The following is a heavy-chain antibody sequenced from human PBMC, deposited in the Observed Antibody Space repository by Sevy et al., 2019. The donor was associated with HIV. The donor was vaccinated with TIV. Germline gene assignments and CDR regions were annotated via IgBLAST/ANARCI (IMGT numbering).Heavy chain of an antibody. CDR1: GFTFSSYA. CDR3: VKTNYYDSSGSSIGDYFDY. CDR2: ISGSGGST. D-gene: IGHD3-22*01. Sequence: GGSLRLSCAASGFTFSSYAMSWVRQAPGKGLEWVSAISGSGGSTYYADSVKGRFTISRDNSKNTLYLQMNSLRAEDTAVYYCVKTNYYDSSGSSIGDYFDYWGQGTLVTVSS. V-gene: IGHV3-23*01. J-gene: IGHJ4*02.